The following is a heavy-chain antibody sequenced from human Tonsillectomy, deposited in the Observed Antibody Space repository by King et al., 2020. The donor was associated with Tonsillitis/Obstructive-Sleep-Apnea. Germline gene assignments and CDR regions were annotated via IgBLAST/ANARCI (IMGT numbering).Heavy chain of an antibody. V-gene: IGHV3-64D*06. Sequence: VQLVESGGGLVQPGGSLRLSCSASGFTFSSYAMHWVRQAPGKGLEYVSAISSNGGSTYYADYVKGRFTISRDNSKNTLYLQMSSLRAEETAVYYCVKDISYYDSSGYGAFDIWGQGTMVTVSS. CDR2: ISSNGGST. D-gene: IGHD3-22*01. CDR3: VKDISYYDSSGYGAFDI. J-gene: IGHJ3*02. CDR1: GFTFSSYA.